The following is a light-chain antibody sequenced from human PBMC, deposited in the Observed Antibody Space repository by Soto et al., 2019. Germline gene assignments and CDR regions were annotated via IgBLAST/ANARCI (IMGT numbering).Light chain of an antibody. Sequence: EIVLTQSPGTLSLSPGERATLSCRASQTVSSYLAWYQQKPGQAPRLLIYGASSRATGIPDRFSGSGSGTDFTLTISRLESEDFAVYYCQHYAGSPITFGQGTRLEIK. J-gene: IGKJ5*01. CDR3: QHYAGSPIT. CDR2: GAS. V-gene: IGKV3-20*01. CDR1: QTVSSY.